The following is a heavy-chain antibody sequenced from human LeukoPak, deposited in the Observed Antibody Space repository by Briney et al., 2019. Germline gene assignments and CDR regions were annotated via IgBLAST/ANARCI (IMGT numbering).Heavy chain of an antibody. D-gene: IGHD2-15*01. Sequence: GGSLRLSCAASGFTFSSYSMNWVRQAPGKELEWVSYISSSSSTIYYADSVKGRFTTSRDNAKNSLYLQMNSLRVEDTALYYCTKDVLAGGLDYWGPGTLVTVSS. CDR3: TKDVLAGGLDY. J-gene: IGHJ4*01. CDR1: GFTFSSYS. V-gene: IGHV3-48*04. CDR2: ISSSSSTI.